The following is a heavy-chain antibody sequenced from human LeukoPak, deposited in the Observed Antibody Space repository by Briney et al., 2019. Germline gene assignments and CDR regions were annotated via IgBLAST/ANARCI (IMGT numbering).Heavy chain of an antibody. CDR1: GGSFSGYY. J-gene: IGHJ4*02. D-gene: IGHD2-21*01. V-gene: IGHV4-34*01. CDR2: INHSGST. CDR3: ARGRYSRARGDFDY. Sequence: SETLSLTCAVHGGSFSGYYWSWIRQPPGKGLEWIGEINHSGSTNYNPSLKSRVTISVDTSKNQFSLKLSSVTAADTAVYYCARGRYSRARGDFDYWGQGTLVTVSS.